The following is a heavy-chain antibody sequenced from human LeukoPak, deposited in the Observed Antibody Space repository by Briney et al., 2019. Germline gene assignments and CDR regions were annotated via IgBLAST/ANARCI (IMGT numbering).Heavy chain of an antibody. CDR1: GYTFTRYP. Sequence: ASVKVSCKASGYTFTRYPMNWVRQAPGQGLECMGWINTNTGNPTYAQGFTGRFVFSLDTSVSTAYLQISSLKAEDTAVYYCAREGPRSPYGPYYFDYWGQGTLVTVSS. D-gene: IGHD3-10*01. J-gene: IGHJ4*02. CDR2: INTNTGNP. V-gene: IGHV7-4-1*02. CDR3: AREGPRSPYGPYYFDY.